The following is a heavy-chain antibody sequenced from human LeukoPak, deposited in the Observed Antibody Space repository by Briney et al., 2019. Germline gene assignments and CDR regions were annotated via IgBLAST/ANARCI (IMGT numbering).Heavy chain of an antibody. CDR2: IGISGVST. CDR3: AKIASDSVAWYYFDL. CDR1: GFTFSTYC. J-gene: IGHJ4*02. D-gene: IGHD6-19*01. Sequence: GGSLRLSCAASGFTFSTYCMSWVRQAPGKGLEWVSGIGISGVSTCYADSVKGRFTISRDNSKNTLYLQMNSLTTEDTAVYYCAKIASDSVAWYYFDLWGQGMLVTVSS. V-gene: IGHV3-23*01.